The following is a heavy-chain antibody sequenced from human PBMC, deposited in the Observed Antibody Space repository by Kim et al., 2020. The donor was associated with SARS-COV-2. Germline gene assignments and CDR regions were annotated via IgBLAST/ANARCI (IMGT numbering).Heavy chain of an antibody. CDR2: INCSGST. CDR1: GGSISSCSYY. Sequence: SETLSLTCTVSGGSISSCSYYWVWLRQPPRMGLDWFGSINCSGSTYYNPSLKSRVTISVDTAKNQFSLKLSSVTAADTAEYYCARGSGLRYFDWLLSGIDDWGQGTPVTVSS. J-gene: IGHJ4*02. V-gene: IGHV4-39*01. D-gene: IGHD3-9*01. CDR3: ARGSGLRYFDWLLSGIDD.